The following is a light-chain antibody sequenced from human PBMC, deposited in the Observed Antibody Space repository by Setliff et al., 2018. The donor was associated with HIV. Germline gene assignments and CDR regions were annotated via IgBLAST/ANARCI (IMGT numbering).Light chain of an antibody. CDR3: QSNDQSNHSL. V-gene: IGLV6-57*01. J-gene: IGLJ2*01. CDR2: EDN. CDR1: GGSIAANY. Sequence: NFMLTQPHSVSESPGKTITISCTCSGGSIAANYVQWYQLRPGSPPTTLIYEDNQRPSGVPDRFSGSFDTSSNSASLTISGLKTEDEADYYCQSNDQSNHSLFGGGTKVTV.